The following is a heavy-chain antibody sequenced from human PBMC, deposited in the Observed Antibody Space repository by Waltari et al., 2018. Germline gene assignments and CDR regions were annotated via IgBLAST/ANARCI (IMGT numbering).Heavy chain of an antibody. J-gene: IGHJ6*02. CDR2: IIPIFGTA. CDR1: GGTFSSYA. D-gene: IGHD3-10*01. CDR3: ARDNGAYYYGSGSYYGMDV. Sequence: QVQLVQSGAEVKKPGSSVKVSCKASGGTFSSYAISWVRQAPGQGLEWMGGIIPIFGTANYAQKVQGRVTITADESTSTAYMELSSLRSEDTAVYYCARDNGAYYYGSGSYYGMDVWGQGTTVTVSS. V-gene: IGHV1-69*01.